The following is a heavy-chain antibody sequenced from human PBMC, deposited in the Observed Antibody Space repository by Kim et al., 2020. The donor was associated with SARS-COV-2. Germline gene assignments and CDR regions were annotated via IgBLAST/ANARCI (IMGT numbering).Heavy chain of an antibody. J-gene: IGHJ6*02. Sequence: GGSLRLSCAASGFTFGDYAMHWVRQAPGKGLEWVSGISWNSGSIGYADSVKGRFTISRDNAKNSLYLQMNSLRAEDTALYYCAKEWRWLHWGSGMDVWGQGTTVTVSS. CDR2: ISWNSGSI. D-gene: IGHD5-12*01. V-gene: IGHV3-9*01. CDR1: GFTFGDYA. CDR3: AKEWRWLHWGSGMDV.